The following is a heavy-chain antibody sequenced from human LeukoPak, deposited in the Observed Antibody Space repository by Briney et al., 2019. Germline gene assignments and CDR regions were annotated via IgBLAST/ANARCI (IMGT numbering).Heavy chain of an antibody. CDR2: IESKTDGGTT. J-gene: IGHJ4*02. Sequence: GGSLRLSCAASGFSFSDAWMSWVRQIPGKGLEGVGRIESKTDGGTTDYAAPVKGRFTISRDDSTNTLYLQMNSLKSEETAVYYCTTYGSGRKFDYWGQGILVTVSS. CDR3: TTYGSGRKFDY. V-gene: IGHV3-15*04. D-gene: IGHD3-10*01. CDR1: GFSFSDAW.